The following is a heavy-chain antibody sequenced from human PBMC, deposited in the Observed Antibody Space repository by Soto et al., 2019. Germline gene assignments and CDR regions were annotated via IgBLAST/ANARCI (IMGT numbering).Heavy chain of an antibody. Sequence: SVKVSCKVSGYTLIGLSMHWVRQAPGKGLEWMGGFDPEHGETIYAQNFQGRVTMTEDTSTYTAYMELSSLRSEDTAVYYCVKDRGTTVSINNSWGQGTPVTVSS. CDR2: FDPEHGET. CDR3: VKDRGTTVSINNS. CDR1: GYTLIGLS. D-gene: IGHD4-4*01. V-gene: IGHV1-24*01. J-gene: IGHJ4*02.